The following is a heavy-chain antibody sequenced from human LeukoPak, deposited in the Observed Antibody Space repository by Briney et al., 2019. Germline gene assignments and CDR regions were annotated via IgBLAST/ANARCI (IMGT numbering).Heavy chain of an antibody. D-gene: IGHD2-21*02. J-gene: IGHJ4*02. V-gene: IGHV4-59*01. CDR1: GGSISSYY. Sequence: SETLSLTCTVSGGSISSYYWSWIRQPPGKGLEWIGYIYYSGSTNYNPSLKSRATISIDTSKNQFALTLSSVTAADTAVYYCARVLVVTATTFPYYFDYWGQGTLVTVSS. CDR2: IYYSGST. CDR3: ARVLVVTATTFPYYFDY.